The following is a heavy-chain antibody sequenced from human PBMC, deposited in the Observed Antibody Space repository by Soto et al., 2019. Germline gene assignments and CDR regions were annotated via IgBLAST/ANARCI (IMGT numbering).Heavy chain of an antibody. CDR1: GDSISRYY. V-gene: IGHV4-4*07. Sequence: QVHLQESGPGLVKPSETLSLTCSVFGDSISRYYWSWIRQPAGKGLEFIGRIYNSGIINYNPSLESLVTMSVDTSKKQISLQFSSATAADTAMDDGARGPSCGEECYFAYWGQGTLVTVSP. J-gene: IGHJ4*02. CDR3: ARGPSCGEECYFAY. CDR2: IYNSGII. D-gene: IGHD2-21*01.